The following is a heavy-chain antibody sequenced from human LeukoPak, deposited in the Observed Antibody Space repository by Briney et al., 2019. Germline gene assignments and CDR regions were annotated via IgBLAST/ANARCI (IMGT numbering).Heavy chain of an antibody. J-gene: IGHJ5*02. CDR2: ISDSSSAI. CDR1: TTTIYY. V-gene: IGHV3-11*04. Sequence: TTTIYYWGWIRQSPGKGLEWVSFISDSSSAIYYADSVRGRFTVSRDNAKNSLYLQMNSLRAEDTAVYYCARDPLDSIAAADWFDPWGQGTLVTVSS. D-gene: IGHD6-13*01. CDR3: ARDPLDSIAAADWFDP.